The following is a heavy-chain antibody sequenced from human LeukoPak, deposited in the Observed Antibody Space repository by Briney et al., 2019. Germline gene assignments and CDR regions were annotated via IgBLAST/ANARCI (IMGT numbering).Heavy chain of an antibody. D-gene: IGHD3-10*01. J-gene: IGHJ4*02. CDR2: ISGSGGST. CDR3: ATQSTYYYGSGSSLDY. Sequence: GGSLRLSCAASGFTFSSYAMSWVRQAPGKGLEWVSAISGSGGSTYYADSVKGRFTISRDNSKNTLYLQMNSLRAEDTAVYYCATQSTYYYGSGSSLDYWGQGTLVTVSS. V-gene: IGHV3-23*01. CDR1: GFTFSSYA.